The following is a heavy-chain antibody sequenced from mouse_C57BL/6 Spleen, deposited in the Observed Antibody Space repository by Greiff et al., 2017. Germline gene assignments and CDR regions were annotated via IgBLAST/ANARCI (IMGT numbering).Heavy chain of an antibody. CDR1: GFTFSSYG. Sequence: DVMLVESGGDLVKPGGSLKLSCAASGFTFSSYGMSWVRQTPDKRLEWVATISSGGSYTSHPDSVKGRFTISRDNAKNTLYLQMSSLKSDDTAMYYCARLLWLRRDYWYFDVWGTGTTVTVSS. V-gene: IGHV5-6*02. CDR3: ARLLWLRRDYWYFDV. D-gene: IGHD2-2*01. J-gene: IGHJ1*03. CDR2: ISSGGSYT.